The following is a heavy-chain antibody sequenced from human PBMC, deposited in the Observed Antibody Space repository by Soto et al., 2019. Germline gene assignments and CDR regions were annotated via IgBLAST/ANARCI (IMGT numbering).Heavy chain of an antibody. CDR2: ISHDGNNK. Sequence: QVQLVESGGGVVQPGRSLRLSCAASGFTFSSHIMHWVRQTPGKGLEWMTFISHDGNNKYYADSVKGRFTISRDNSENTLYPQMDSVRGEDTAVYYCARDDEGGSDCDLGYWGQGTLVTVSS. CDR3: ARDDEGGSDCDLGY. D-gene: IGHD1-26*01. CDR1: GFTFSSHI. V-gene: IGHV3-30-3*01. J-gene: IGHJ4*02.